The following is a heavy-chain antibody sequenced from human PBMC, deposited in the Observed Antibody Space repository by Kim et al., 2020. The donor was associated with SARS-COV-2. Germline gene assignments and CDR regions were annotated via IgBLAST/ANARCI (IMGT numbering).Heavy chain of an antibody. V-gene: IGHV3-9*01. D-gene: IGHD5-12*01. CDR3: AKDIRRWLQFQYYYGMDV. Sequence: GGSLRLSCAASGFTFGDYAMHWVRQAPGKGLEWVSGISWNSGSIGYADSVKGRFTISRDNAKNSLYLQMNSLRAEDTALYYCAKDIRRWLQFQYYYGMDVWGQGTTVTVSS. J-gene: IGHJ6*02. CDR1: GFTFGDYA. CDR2: ISWNSGSI.